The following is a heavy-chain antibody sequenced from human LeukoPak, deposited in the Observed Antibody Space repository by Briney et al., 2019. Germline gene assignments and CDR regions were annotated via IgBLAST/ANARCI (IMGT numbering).Heavy chain of an antibody. Sequence: SETLSLTCTVSGGSISSGGYYWSWIRQPPGKGLEWIGYIYHSGSTYYNPSLKSRVTISVDTSKNQFSLKLSSVTAADTAVYFCAGFTVTTWEWSDYWGQGTLVTVS. J-gene: IGHJ4*02. V-gene: IGHV4-30-2*01. CDR1: GGSISSGGYY. CDR2: IYHSGST. CDR3: AGFTVTTWEWSDY. D-gene: IGHD4-17*01.